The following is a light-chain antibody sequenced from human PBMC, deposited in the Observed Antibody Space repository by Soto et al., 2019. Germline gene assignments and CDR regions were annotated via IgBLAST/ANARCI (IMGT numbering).Light chain of an antibody. CDR3: QQYHNWPPIT. J-gene: IGKJ5*01. CDR1: QSVTSH. V-gene: IGKV3-15*01. CDR2: GAS. Sequence: EIVMTQSPDTLSVSPGERATLSCWASQSVTSHLAWYQQKPGQAPRLLIFGASNGATGVPARFSGSGTGTEFTLTISNVQSEDSAVYYCQQYHNWPPITFGQGTRLEI.